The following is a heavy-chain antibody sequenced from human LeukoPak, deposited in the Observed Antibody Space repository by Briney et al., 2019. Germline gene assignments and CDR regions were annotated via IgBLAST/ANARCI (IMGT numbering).Heavy chain of an antibody. CDR2: IYYSGTT. J-gene: IGHJ4*02. Sequence: SETLSLTCTVSGGSISAYYWSWIRQPPGKGLEWIGYIYYSGTTNYNPSLKSRVTISVDTSKNQFYLKLSSVTAADTAVYYCARENGAFSPFGYWGQGTLVTVSS. CDR1: GGSISAYY. CDR3: ARENGAFSPFGY. D-gene: IGHD2-8*01. V-gene: IGHV4-59*01.